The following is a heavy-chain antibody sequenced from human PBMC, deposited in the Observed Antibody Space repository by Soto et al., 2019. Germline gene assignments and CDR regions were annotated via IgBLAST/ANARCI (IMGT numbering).Heavy chain of an antibody. Sequence: ASVKVSCKASGYTFTSYAMHWVRQAPGQRLEWMGWINAGNGNTKYSQKFQGRVTITRDTSASTAYMELSSLRSEDTAVYYCARVMGGGRIQCFDYWGQGTLVTVSS. CDR2: INAGNGNT. D-gene: IGHD5-18*01. CDR1: GYTFTSYA. J-gene: IGHJ4*02. V-gene: IGHV1-3*01. CDR3: ARVMGGGRIQCFDY.